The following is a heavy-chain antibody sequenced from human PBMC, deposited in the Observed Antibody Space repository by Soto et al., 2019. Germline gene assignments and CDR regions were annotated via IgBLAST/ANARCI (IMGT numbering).Heavy chain of an antibody. CDR3: ARLSYYNYGMDV. Sequence: PGESLKISCKGSGNSFTSHWISWVRQMPGKGLGWMGRIDPSDSYTNYSPSFQGHVTISVDKSITTAYLQWSSLKASDTAMYYCARLSYYNYGMDVWGQGTTVTVSS. CDR1: GNSFTSHW. V-gene: IGHV5-10-1*01. J-gene: IGHJ6*02. CDR2: IDPSDSYT.